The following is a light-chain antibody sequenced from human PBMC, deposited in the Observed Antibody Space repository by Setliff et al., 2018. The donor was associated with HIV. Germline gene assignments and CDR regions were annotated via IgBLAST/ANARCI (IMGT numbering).Light chain of an antibody. CDR2: DVS. V-gene: IGLV2-11*01. Sequence: QSVLTQPRSVSGSPGQSVTISCTGTSSDVGGYKYVSWYQHHPGKAPKLMIYDVSKRPSGVPDRFSGSKSGNTASLTISGLQAEDEADYYCCSYAGSYTHYVFGTGTKVTV. J-gene: IGLJ1*01. CDR1: SSDVGGYKY. CDR3: CSYAGSYTHYV.